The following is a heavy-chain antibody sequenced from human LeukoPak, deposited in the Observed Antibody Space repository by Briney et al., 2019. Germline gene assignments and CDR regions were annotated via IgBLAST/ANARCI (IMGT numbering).Heavy chain of an antibody. D-gene: IGHD1-26*01. V-gene: IGHV3-33*01. J-gene: IGHJ4*02. CDR2: IWCDGNKK. Sequence: GGSLRLSCGASGFIFGSYGMHWVRQAPGKGLEWVAVIWCDGNKKYYENSVKGRFTISRDNSKNTLYLQMNSLRVEDSAVYYCARDHSTTGTYPADYWGQGTLVTVSS. CDR1: GFIFGSYG. CDR3: ARDHSTTGTYPADY.